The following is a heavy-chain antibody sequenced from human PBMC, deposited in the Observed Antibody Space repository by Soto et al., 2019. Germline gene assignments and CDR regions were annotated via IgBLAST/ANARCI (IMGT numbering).Heavy chain of an antibody. J-gene: IGHJ3*02. CDR1: GFTFTSSA. D-gene: IGHD6-19*01. CDR3: AVYRYSSGWPWAFDI. Sequence: SVKVSCKASGFTFTSSAMQWVRQARGQRLEWIGWIVVGSGNTNYAQKFQERVTITRDMSTSTAYMELSSLRSEDTAVYYCAVYRYSSGWPWAFDIWGQGTMVTVSS. CDR2: IVVGSGNT. V-gene: IGHV1-58*02.